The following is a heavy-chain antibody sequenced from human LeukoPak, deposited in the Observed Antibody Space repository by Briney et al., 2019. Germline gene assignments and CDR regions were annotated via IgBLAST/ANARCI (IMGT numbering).Heavy chain of an antibody. Sequence: GGSLTLSCAASGFTFSDYAMSWVRQAPGKGLVWVSRINSDGSSTSYADSVKGRFTISRDNAKNTLYLQMNSLRAEDTAVYYCARDVLRYFDWLLYPQYYYYGMDVWGQGTTVTVSS. D-gene: IGHD3-9*01. V-gene: IGHV3-74*01. CDR3: ARDVLRYFDWLLYPQYYYYGMDV. CDR2: INSDGSST. J-gene: IGHJ6*02. CDR1: GFTFSDYA.